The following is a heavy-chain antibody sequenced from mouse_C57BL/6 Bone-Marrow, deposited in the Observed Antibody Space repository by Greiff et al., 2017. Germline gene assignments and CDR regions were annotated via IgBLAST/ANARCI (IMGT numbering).Heavy chain of an antibody. CDR1: GYTFTDYY. Sequence: EVHLQQSGPELVKPGASVKISCKASGYTFTDYYMNWVKQSHGKSLEWIGDINPNNGGTSYNQKFKGKATLTVDKSSSTAYMELRSLTSEDSAVYYCARGKVYYYGPGFAYWGQGTLVTVSA. D-gene: IGHD1-1*01. J-gene: IGHJ3*01. CDR3: ARGKVYYYGPGFAY. CDR2: INPNNGGT. V-gene: IGHV1-26*01.